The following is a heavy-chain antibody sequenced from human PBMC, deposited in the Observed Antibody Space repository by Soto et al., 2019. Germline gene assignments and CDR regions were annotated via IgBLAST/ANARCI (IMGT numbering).Heavy chain of an antibody. CDR2: ITDSGGDA. J-gene: IGHJ5*02. CDR3: ARDATWPDYDILTGRRGYWFDP. V-gene: IGHV3-23*01. D-gene: IGHD3-9*01. CDR1: GITFGSRA. Sequence: LRLSCVASGITFGSRAMSWVRQAPGEGLEWVSTITDSGGDAKYADSVRGRFAISRDNSKKTLYLQMSSLRSEDTAVYYCARDATWPDYDILTGRRGYWFDPWGQGTLVTVSS.